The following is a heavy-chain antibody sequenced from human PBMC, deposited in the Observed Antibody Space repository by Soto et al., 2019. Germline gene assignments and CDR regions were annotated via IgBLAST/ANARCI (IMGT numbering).Heavy chain of an antibody. J-gene: IGHJ4*02. CDR1: GFTFSDYY. V-gene: IGHV3-11*06. CDR2: ISSSSGST. Sequence: PGGSLRLSCAASGFTFSDYYMSWIRQAPGKGLEYISYISSSSGSTNYADSVKGRFTISRDNAKSSLYLQMNSLRAEDTAVYYCARDLAEGSCSGRSCYSANHFDYWGQGALVTVSS. CDR3: ARDLAEGSCSGRSCYSANHFDY. D-gene: IGHD2-15*01.